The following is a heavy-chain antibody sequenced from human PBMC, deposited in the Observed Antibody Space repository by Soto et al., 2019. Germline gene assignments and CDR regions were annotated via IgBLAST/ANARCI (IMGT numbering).Heavy chain of an antibody. J-gene: IGHJ3*02. Sequence: SETLSLTCTVSGGSISSGDYYWSWIRQPPGKGLERIGYIYYSGSTYYNPSLKSRVTISVDTSKNQFSLKLSSVTAADTAVYYCARGRGVLLWFGEMGAFDIWGQGTMVTVSS. CDR3: ARGRGVLLWFGEMGAFDI. CDR2: IYYSGST. D-gene: IGHD3-10*01. V-gene: IGHV4-30-4*01. CDR1: GGSISSGDYY.